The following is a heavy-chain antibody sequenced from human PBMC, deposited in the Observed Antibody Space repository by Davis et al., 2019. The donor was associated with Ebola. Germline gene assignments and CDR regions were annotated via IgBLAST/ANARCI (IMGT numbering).Heavy chain of an antibody. CDR2: ISGSGGST. CDR1: GFTFSSYA. Sequence: GESLKISCAASGFTFSSYAMSWVRQAPGKGLEWVSAISGSGGSTYYADSVKGRFTISRDNSKNTLYLQMNSLRAEDTAVYYCHTVYYYYGMDVWGQGTTVTVSS. CDR3: HTVYYYYGMDV. J-gene: IGHJ6*02. V-gene: IGHV3-23*01. D-gene: IGHD4-17*01.